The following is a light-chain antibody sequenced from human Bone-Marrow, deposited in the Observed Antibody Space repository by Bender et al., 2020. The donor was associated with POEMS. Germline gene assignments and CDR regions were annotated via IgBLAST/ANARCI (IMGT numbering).Light chain of an antibody. CDR1: NSNIGAGYD. CDR3: QSYDSSLSGWV. V-gene: IGLV1-40*01. CDR2: VNR. Sequence: QSVLTQPPSVSGAPGQRVTISCTGSNSNIGAGYDVHWYQKLPGTAPKLLIYVNRNRPSGVPDRFSGSKSGTSASLAITGLQAEDEADYYCQSYDSSLSGWVFGGGTKLTVL. J-gene: IGLJ3*02.